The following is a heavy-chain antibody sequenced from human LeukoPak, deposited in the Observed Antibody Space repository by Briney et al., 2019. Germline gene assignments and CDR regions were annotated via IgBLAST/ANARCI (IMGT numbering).Heavy chain of an antibody. CDR1: GFTFSSYA. CDR3: AKDKPGYYDSSPLGVVDY. Sequence: QPGGSLRLSCAASGFTFSSYAMSWVRQAPGKGLEWVSAISGSGGSTYYADSVKGRFTISRDNSKNTLYLQMNSLRAEDTAVYYCAKDKPGYYDSSPLGVVDYWGQGTLVTVSS. CDR2: ISGSGGST. J-gene: IGHJ4*02. D-gene: IGHD3-22*01. V-gene: IGHV3-23*01.